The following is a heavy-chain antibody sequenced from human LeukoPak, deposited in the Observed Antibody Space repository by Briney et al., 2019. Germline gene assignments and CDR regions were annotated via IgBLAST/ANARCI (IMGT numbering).Heavy chain of an antibody. CDR1: GGSISSYY. V-gene: IGHV4-59*01. J-gene: IGHJ4*02. CDR3: ARVPLRWYSFDY. D-gene: IGHD4-23*01. CDR2: IYYSGST. Sequence: PSETLSLTCTVSGGSISSYYWSWIRKPPGKGLEWIGYIYYSGSTNYNPSLKSRVTISVDASKNQFSLKLSSVTAADTAVYYCARVPLRWYSFDYWGQGTLVTVSS.